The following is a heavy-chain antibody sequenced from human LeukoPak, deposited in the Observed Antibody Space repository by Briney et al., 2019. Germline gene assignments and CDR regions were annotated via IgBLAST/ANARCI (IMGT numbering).Heavy chain of an antibody. CDR2: IFYSGST. CDR3: ARRGYCTGAICYSFDS. CDR1: GGSISNYY. D-gene: IGHD2-15*01. J-gene: IGHJ4*02. Sequence: SETLSLTCTVSGGSISNYYWSWIRQPPGEGLEWIGYIFYSGSTNYNPSVKSRVTISVDTSKNQFSLKLSSVTAADTAVCYCARRGYCTGAICYSFDSWGQGTLVTVSS. V-gene: IGHV4-59*08.